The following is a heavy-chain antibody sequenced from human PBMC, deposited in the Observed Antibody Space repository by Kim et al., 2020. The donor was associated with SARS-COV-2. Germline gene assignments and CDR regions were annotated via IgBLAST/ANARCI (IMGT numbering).Heavy chain of an antibody. D-gene: IGHD1-7*01. CDR1: GYTFTGYY. Sequence: ASVKVSCKASGYTFTGYYMHWVRQAPGQGLEWMGRINPNSGGTNYAQKFQGRVTMTRDTSISTAYMELSRLRSDDTAVYYCARVANWNYGGGYYYYGMDVWGQGTTVTVSS. J-gene: IGHJ6*02. CDR3: ARVANWNYGGGYYYYGMDV. V-gene: IGHV1-2*06. CDR2: INPNSGGT.